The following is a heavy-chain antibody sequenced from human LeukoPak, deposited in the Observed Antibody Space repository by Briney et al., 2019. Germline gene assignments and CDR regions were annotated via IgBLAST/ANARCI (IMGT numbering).Heavy chain of an antibody. D-gene: IGHD6-6*01. J-gene: IGHJ4*02. CDR3: ARFLQGIAARPFDY. Sequence: PSETLSLTCTVSGGSISSSSYYWGWIRQPPGKGLEWIGSIYYSGSTYYNPSLKSRVTISVDTSKNQFSLKLSSVTAADTAVYYCARFLQGIAARPFDYWGQGTLVTVSS. V-gene: IGHV4-39*01. CDR1: GGSISSSSYY. CDR2: IYYSGST.